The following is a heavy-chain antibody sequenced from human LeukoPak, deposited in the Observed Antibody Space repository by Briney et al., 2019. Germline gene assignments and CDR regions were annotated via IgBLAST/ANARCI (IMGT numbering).Heavy chain of an antibody. Sequence: PSETLSLTCTVSGGSISSGGYYWSWIRQHPGKGLEWIGYIYYSGSTYYNPSLKSRVTISVDTSKNQFSLKLSSVTAADTAVYYCARVTHYDFWSGYFRESYYYYYGMDVWGQGTTVTVS. CDR1: GGSISSGGYY. J-gene: IGHJ6*02. CDR3: ARVTHYDFWSGYFRESYYYYYGMDV. V-gene: IGHV4-31*03. CDR2: IYYSGST. D-gene: IGHD3-3*01.